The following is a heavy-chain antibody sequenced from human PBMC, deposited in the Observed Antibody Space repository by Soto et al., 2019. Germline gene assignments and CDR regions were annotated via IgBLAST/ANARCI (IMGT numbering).Heavy chain of an antibody. CDR3: AREESYCSSTSCRHYGMDV. D-gene: IGHD2-2*01. J-gene: IGHJ6*02. Sequence: GGSLRLSCAASGFTFSSYGMHWVRQAPGKGLEWVAVIWYDGSNKYYADSVKGRFTISRDNSKNTLYLQMNSLRAEDTAVYYCAREESYCSSTSCRHYGMDVWGQGTTVTVSS. CDR2: IWYDGSNK. V-gene: IGHV3-33*01. CDR1: GFTFSSYG.